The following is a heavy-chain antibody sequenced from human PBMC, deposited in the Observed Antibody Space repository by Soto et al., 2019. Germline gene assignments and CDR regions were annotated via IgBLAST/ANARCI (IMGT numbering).Heavy chain of an antibody. V-gene: IGHV1-2*04. CDR2: INPNSGGT. J-gene: IGHJ3*02. D-gene: IGHD6-19*01. CDR1: GYTFTDYY. CDR3: ARGTGIAVTGTGAFDI. Sequence: ASVKVSCKTSGYTFTDYYMHWMRQAPGQGLEWMGWINPNSGGTDYAQKFQGWVTMTRGTSISTVYMELSRLKSDDTAMYYCARGTGIAVTGTGAFDIWGQGTMVTVSS.